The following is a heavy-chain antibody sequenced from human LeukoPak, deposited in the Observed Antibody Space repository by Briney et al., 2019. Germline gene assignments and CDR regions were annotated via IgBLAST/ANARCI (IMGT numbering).Heavy chain of an antibody. CDR3: AELGITMIGGV. CDR2: INWDGGST. V-gene: IGHV3-20*04. Sequence: PGGSLRLSCAASGFTFDDYGMSWVRQAPGKGLEWVSGINWDGGSTGYADSVKGRFTISRDNAKNSLYLQMNSLRAEDTAVYYCAELGITMIGGVWGKGTTVTISS. CDR1: GFTFDDYG. D-gene: IGHD3-10*02. J-gene: IGHJ6*04.